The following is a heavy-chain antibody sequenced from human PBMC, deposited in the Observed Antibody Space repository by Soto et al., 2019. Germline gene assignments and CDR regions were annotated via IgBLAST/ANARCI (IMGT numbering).Heavy chain of an antibody. CDR1: GGSFSGYY. Sequence: SETLSLTCAVYGGSFSGYYWSWIRQPPGKGLEWIGYIYYSGSTNYNPSLKSRVTISVDTSKNQFSLKLSSVTAADTAVYYCARVIDVREQLALGWFDPWGQGTPVTVSS. D-gene: IGHD6-6*01. CDR3: ARVIDVREQLALGWFDP. J-gene: IGHJ5*02. V-gene: IGHV4-59*01. CDR2: IYYSGST.